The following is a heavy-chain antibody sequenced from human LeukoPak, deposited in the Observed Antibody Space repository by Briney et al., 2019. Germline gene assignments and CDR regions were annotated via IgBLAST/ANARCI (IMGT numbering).Heavy chain of an antibody. V-gene: IGHV3-20*04. CDR2: INWNGGST. J-gene: IGHJ4*02. CDR3: ARDAIRYCSSTSCYAFFDY. CDR1: GFTFDDYG. D-gene: IGHD2-2*01. Sequence: GGSLRLSCAASGFTFDDYGMSWVRQAPGKGLEWVSGINWNGGSTGYADSVKGRFTISRDNAKNSLYLQMNSLRAEDMALYYCARDAIRYCSSTSCYAFFDYWGQGTLVTVSS.